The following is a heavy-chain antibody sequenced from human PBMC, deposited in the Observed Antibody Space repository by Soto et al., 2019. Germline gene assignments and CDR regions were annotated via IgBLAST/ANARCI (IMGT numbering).Heavy chain of an antibody. D-gene: IGHD2-2*01. CDR2: ISSSSSTI. CDR3: ATKREYQLPDDAFDI. CDR1: GFTFSSYS. V-gene: IGHV3-48*01. J-gene: IGHJ3*02. Sequence: EVQLVESGGGLVQPGGSLRLSCAASGFTFSSYSMNWVRQAPGKGLEWVSYISSSSSTIYYADSVKGRFTISRDNAKNSLYLQMNSLRAEDTAVYYRATKREYQLPDDAFDIWGQGTMVTVSS.